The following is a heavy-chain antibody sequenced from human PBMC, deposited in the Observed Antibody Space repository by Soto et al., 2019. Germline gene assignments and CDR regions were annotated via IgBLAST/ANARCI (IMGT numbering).Heavy chain of an antibody. Sequence: QVQLVESGGGVVQPGRSLRLSCAASGFTFRSYDMDWVRQAPGKGLEWVAAIWYDGTNKYYADSVKGRFTISRDNSKNTLYLQMNSLRAEDTCVYYCARDIRLSVAGHFDYWGQGTLVTVSS. J-gene: IGHJ4*02. V-gene: IGHV3-33*01. CDR3: ARDIRLSVAGHFDY. CDR1: GFTFRSYD. D-gene: IGHD6-19*01. CDR2: IWYDGTNK.